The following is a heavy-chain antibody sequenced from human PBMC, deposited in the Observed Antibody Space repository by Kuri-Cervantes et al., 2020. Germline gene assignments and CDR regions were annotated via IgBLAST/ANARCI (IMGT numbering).Heavy chain of an antibody. CDR2: ISSGGSTI. J-gene: IGHJ3*02. V-gene: IGHV3-11*04. D-gene: IGHD5-24*01. Sequence: GESLKISCAASGFTFSDYYMSWIRQAPGKGLEWVSYISSGGSTIYYADSVKGRFTISRDNAKNSLYLQMDSLRAEDTAVYYCARVEGKSDAFDIWGQGTMVTVSS. CDR1: GFTFSDYY. CDR3: ARVEGKSDAFDI.